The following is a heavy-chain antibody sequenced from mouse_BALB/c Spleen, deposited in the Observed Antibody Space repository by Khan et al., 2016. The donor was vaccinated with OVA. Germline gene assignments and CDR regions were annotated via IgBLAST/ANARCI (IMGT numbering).Heavy chain of an antibody. V-gene: IGHV9-3-1*01. CDR3: ARPPYFSYTLDH. D-gene: IGHD2-10*01. CDR1: GYTFTNYG. J-gene: IGHJ4*01. CDR2: INTYTGEP. Sequence: QIQLVQSGPELKKPGETVKISCKASGYTFTNYGMNWVKQSPGKALKWMGWINTYTGEPIHADDFKGRFAFSLETSANTAYLQINNLKNEDTATYFCARPPYFSYTLDHWGQGTSVTVSS.